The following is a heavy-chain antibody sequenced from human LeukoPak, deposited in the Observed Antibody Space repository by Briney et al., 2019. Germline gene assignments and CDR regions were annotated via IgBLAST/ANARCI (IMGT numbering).Heavy chain of an antibody. D-gene: IGHD1-14*01. CDR2: IYYSGST. V-gene: IGHV4-59*08. Sequence: PSETLSLTCTVSGGSISSYYWSWIRQPPGKGLEWIGYIYYSGSTNYNPSLKSRVTISVDTSKNQFSLKLSSVTAADTAVYYCARVRDHGIDYWGQGTLVTVSS. CDR3: ARVRDHGIDY. CDR1: GGSISSYY. J-gene: IGHJ4*02.